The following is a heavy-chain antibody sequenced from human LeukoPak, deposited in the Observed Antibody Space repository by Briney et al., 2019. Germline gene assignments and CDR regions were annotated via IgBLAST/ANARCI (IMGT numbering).Heavy chain of an antibody. CDR2: INPGRDST. CDR3: ARDVGSGTYMFDF. CDR1: GYTFSSYY. Sequence: SAVKVSRKASGYTFSSYYIHWVRQAPGQGLEWMGTINPGRDSTSYAQKFQGRVIITRDTSTSTVDMDLSSLRSDDTDVYYCARDVGSGTYMFDFWGQGTLVTVSS. V-gene: IGHV1-46*01. D-gene: IGHD6-19*01. J-gene: IGHJ4*02.